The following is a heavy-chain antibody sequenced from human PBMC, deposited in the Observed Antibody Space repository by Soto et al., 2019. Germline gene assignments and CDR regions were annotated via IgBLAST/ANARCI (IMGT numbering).Heavy chain of an antibody. J-gene: IGHJ4*02. CDR3: ARAGYCSSTTCYSAIHFDY. CDR1: GGSINSYY. CDR2: IYYSGST. V-gene: IGHV4-59*01. Sequence: SETLSLTCTVSGGSINSYYWSWIQQPPGMGLEWIGYIYYSGSTTYNPSLKSRLTISVDTSKNQFSLKLTSVTPADTAVYYCARAGYCSSTTCYSAIHFDYWGQGALVTVSS. D-gene: IGHD2-2*01.